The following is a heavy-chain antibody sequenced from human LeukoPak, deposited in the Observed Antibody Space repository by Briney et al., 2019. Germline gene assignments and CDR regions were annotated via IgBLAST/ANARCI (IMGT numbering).Heavy chain of an antibody. V-gene: IGHV4-34*01. CDR3: ARPDGDCSGGSCYSGFYFDH. CDR2: INHSGST. Sequence: PSETLSLTCAVYGGSFSGYYWSWIRQPPGKGLEWIGEINHSGSTNYNPSLKSRVTISVDTSKNQFSLKLSSVTAADTAVYYCARPDGDCSGGSCYSGFYFDHWGQGTLVTVSS. CDR1: GGSFSGYY. D-gene: IGHD2-15*01. J-gene: IGHJ4*02.